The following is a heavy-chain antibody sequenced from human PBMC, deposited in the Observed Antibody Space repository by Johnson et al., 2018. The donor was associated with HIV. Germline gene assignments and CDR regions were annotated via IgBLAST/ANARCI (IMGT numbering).Heavy chain of an antibody. CDR1: GFTFSNAW. CDR2: ISYDGSNK. J-gene: IGHJ3*02. Sequence: QVQLVESGGGVVQPGRSLRLSCAASGFTFSNAWMSWVRQAPGKGLEWVAVISYDGSNKYYADSVTGRFTVSRDNSKNTLYLQMNSLRGEDTAVYYCASKSLGIRAFDIWGQGTMVTVSS. D-gene: IGHD7-27*01. CDR3: ASKSLGIRAFDI. V-gene: IGHV3-30*03.